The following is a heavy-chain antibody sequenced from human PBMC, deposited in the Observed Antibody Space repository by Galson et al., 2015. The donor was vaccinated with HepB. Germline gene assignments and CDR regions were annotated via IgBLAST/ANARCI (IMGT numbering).Heavy chain of an antibody. D-gene: IGHD3-22*01. J-gene: IGHJ5*02. Sequence: TLSLTCTVSGDSISSGDYYWSWIRQHPGKGLEWIGYIYYSGKTYCSPSLKSRVTMSIDTSENQFSLKLRSVTAADTAVYYCARSHYYDRSGHRINPMGFDPWGQGTLVTVSS. CDR1: GDSISSGDYY. CDR2: IYYSGKT. CDR3: ARSHYYDRSGHRINPMGFDP. V-gene: IGHV4-31*03.